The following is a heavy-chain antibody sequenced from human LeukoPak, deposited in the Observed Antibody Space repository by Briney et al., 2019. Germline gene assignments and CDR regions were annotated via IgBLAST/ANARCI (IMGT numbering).Heavy chain of an antibody. CDR3: AKSRQQWLVELDY. V-gene: IGHV3-23*01. Sequence: PGGSVRLSCAASGFTFSNYAMSWARQAPGKGLEWVSAISGSGDSTNYADSVKGRFIISRDNSKNTLSLQMSSLRADDTAVYYCAKSRQQWLVELDYWGLGTLVTVSS. D-gene: IGHD6-19*01. CDR2: ISGSGDST. CDR1: GFTFSNYA. J-gene: IGHJ4*02.